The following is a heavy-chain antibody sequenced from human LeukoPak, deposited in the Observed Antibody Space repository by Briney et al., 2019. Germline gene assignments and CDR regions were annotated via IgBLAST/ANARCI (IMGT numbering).Heavy chain of an antibody. D-gene: IGHD3-10*01. CDR1: GGSIRSGGYS. Sequence: PSETLSLTCAVPGGSIRSGGYSWSWIRQPPGKGLERIGYIYHSGSTYYNPSLKSRVTISVDRSKNQFSLKLSSVTAADTAVYYCARARMVRGVIGTGDFDYWGQGTLVTVSS. V-gene: IGHV4-30-2*01. CDR2: IYHSGST. CDR3: ARARMVRGVIGTGDFDY. J-gene: IGHJ4*02.